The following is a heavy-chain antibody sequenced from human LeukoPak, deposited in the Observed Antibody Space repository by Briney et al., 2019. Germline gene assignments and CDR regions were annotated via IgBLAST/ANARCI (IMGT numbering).Heavy chain of an antibody. V-gene: IGHV4-4*07. Sequence: SETLSLTCTVSSGSVRSYYWSWIRQTADKGLEWLGRIYGSGSTNHNPSLKSRVRMSIDTSKNQFYLNVTSVTDADTAVDYCAREGKWFRSFFYYMDVWGKGTPVTVSS. CDR2: IYGSGST. CDR1: SGSVRSYY. CDR3: AREGKWFRSFFYYMDV. D-gene: IGHD3-10*01. J-gene: IGHJ6*03.